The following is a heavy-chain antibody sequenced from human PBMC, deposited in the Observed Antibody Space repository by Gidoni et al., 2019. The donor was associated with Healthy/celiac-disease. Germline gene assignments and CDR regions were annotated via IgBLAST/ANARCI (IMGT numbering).Heavy chain of an antibody. CDR1: GFTFSSYG. D-gene: IGHD4-17*01. Sequence: QVQLVESGGGVVQPGRSLRLSCAASGFTFSSYGMHWVRQAPGKGLEWVAVIWYDGSNKYYADSVKGRFTISRDNSKNTLYLQMNSLRAEDTAVYYCARDYRGTVADYWGQGTLVTVSS. J-gene: IGHJ4*02. CDR3: ARDYRGTVADY. CDR2: IWYDGSNK. V-gene: IGHV3-33*01.